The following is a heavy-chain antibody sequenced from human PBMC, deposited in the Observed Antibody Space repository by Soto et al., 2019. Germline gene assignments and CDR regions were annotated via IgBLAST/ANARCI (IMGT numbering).Heavy chain of an antibody. Sequence: QLQLQESGSGLVKPSQTLSLTCAVSGCSISSGGSFWSWIRQPPGKGLECIGYIYHSGSTYYNSSLKCRVSISVDRSKIQFSLKLSSVTAADTAVYYCAGGIAARPFGYCGQGNMVTVSS. CDR3: AGGIAARPFGY. CDR1: GCSISSGGSF. D-gene: IGHD6-25*01. CDR2: IYHSGST. J-gene: IGHJ4*02. V-gene: IGHV4-30-2*01.